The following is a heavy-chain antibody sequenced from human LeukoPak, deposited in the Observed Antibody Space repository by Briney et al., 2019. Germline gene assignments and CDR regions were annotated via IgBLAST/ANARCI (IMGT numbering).Heavy chain of an antibody. CDR3: ARDRGYYDSSGYYYGGDFDY. V-gene: IGHV1-3*01. Sequence: ASVKVSCKASGYDFTKYAVQWVRQAPGQRLEWMGWIDAGNGRTKYSPDFQGRVIISRDTSASIAYMELSSLRSDDTAVYYCARDRGYYDSSGYYYGGDFDYWGQGTLVTVSS. D-gene: IGHD3-22*01. CDR2: IDAGNGRT. J-gene: IGHJ4*02. CDR1: GYDFTKYA.